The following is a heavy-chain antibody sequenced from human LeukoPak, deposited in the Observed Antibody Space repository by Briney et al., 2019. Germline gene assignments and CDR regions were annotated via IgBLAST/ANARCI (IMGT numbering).Heavy chain of an antibody. Sequence: SETLSLTCAVSGGSISSSNWWCWVRQPPGKGLEWIGEIYHSGSTNYNPSLKSRVTISVDKSKNQFSLKLSSVTAADTAVYYCVGYCSGGSCYSGYYFDYWGQGTLVTVSS. CDR2: IYHSGST. V-gene: IGHV4-4*02. J-gene: IGHJ4*02. D-gene: IGHD2-15*01. CDR3: VGYCSGGSCYSGYYFDY. CDR1: GGSISSSNW.